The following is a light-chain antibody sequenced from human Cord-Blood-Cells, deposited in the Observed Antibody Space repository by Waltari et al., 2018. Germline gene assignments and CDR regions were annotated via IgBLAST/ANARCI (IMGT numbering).Light chain of an antibody. CDR3: QAWDSSTVV. CDR2: QDS. J-gene: IGLJ2*01. CDR1: KLGDKY. Sequence: SYELTQPPSVSVSPGQTASITCPGDKLGDKYACWYQQKPGQSPVLVIYQDSMRPSGIPERFSGSNSGNTATLTISGTQAMDEADYYCQAWDSSTVVFGGGTKLTVL. V-gene: IGLV3-1*01.